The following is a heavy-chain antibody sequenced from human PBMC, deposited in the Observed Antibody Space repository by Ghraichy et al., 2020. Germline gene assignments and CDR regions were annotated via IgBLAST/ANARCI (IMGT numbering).Heavy chain of an antibody. D-gene: IGHD3-22*01. V-gene: IGHV3-23*01. Sequence: GGSLRLSCAASGFTFSTHAMSWVRQAPGKGLEWVSGISGSGGNTYTADSLRGRFTISRDNSKNTLYLQMNSLRAEDTAVYFCARGTYYHDSSGPPHASDIWGQGTMVTVSS. CDR2: ISGSGGNT. CDR1: GFTFSTHA. J-gene: IGHJ3*02. CDR3: ARGTYYHDSSGPPHASDI.